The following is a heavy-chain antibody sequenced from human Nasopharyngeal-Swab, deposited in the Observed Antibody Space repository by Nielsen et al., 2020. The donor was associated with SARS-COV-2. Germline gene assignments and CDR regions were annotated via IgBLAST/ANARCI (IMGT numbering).Heavy chain of an antibody. J-gene: IGHJ4*02. V-gene: IGHV3-23*01. CDR3: AKALVGATYYFDY. D-gene: IGHD1-26*01. Sequence: GGSLRLSCGASGFTFSNYGMSWVRQTPGKGLEWVSLISGSGGRATYADSVKGRFTISRDNSKNTLYLQMNSLRAEDTAVYYCAKALVGATYYFDYWGQGTLVTVSS. CDR2: ISGSGGRA. CDR1: GFTFSNYG.